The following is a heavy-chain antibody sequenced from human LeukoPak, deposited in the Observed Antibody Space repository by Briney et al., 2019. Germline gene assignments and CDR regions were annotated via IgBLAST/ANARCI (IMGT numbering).Heavy chain of an antibody. CDR2: ISGYYGNT. D-gene: IGHD6-19*01. J-gene: IGHJ4*02. CDR1: GYTXINYG. Sequence: GASVKVSCKASGYTXINYGITWVRQAPGQGLEWMGWISGYYGNTDSAQNLQGRVTMTRDTSTSTAYMELRSLTSDDTAVYYCARRGPVGGGWGFDYWGQGTLVTVSS. CDR3: ARRGPVGGGWGFDY. V-gene: IGHV1-18*01.